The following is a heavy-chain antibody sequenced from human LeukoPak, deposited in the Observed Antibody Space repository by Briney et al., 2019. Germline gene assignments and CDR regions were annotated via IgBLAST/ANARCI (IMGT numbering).Heavy chain of an antibody. CDR3: ARGPDSGSYYAWFDP. J-gene: IGHJ5*02. CDR2: INHSGST. V-gene: IGHV4-34*01. CDR1: GGSFSSYY. Sequence: SETLSLTCAVYGGSFSSYYWSWIRQPPGKGLEWIGEINHSGSTNYNPSLKSRVTISVDTSKNQVSLKLNSVTAADTAVYYCARGPDSGSYYAWFDPWGQGTLVTVSS. D-gene: IGHD3-10*01.